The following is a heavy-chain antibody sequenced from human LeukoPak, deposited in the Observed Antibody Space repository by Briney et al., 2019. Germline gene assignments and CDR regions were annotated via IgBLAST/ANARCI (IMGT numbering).Heavy chain of an antibody. CDR2: ISAYNGNT. Sequence: ASVKVSCKASGDTFSSSAISWVRQAPGQGLEWMGWISAYNGNTNYAQKLQGRVTMTTDTSTSTAYMELRSLRSDDTAVYYCARGDCSGGSCYFFLGYWGQGTLVTVSS. D-gene: IGHD2-15*01. V-gene: IGHV1-18*01. CDR3: ARGDCSGGSCYFFLGY. J-gene: IGHJ4*02. CDR1: GDTFSSSA.